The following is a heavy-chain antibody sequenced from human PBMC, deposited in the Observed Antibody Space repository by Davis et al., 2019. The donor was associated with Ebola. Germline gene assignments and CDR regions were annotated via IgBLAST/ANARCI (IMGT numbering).Heavy chain of an antibody. Sequence: AASVKVSCKASGGTFSSYAISWLRHAPGQGLEWMGRIIPILGIANYAQKFQGRVTITADKSTSTAYMEVRSLRSDETAVYYCERVPLLGSGWDYYFDYCGQGTLVTVSS. CDR1: GGTFSSYA. V-gene: IGHV1-69*04. J-gene: IGHJ4*02. D-gene: IGHD6-19*01. CDR3: ERVPLLGSGWDYYFDY. CDR2: IIPILGIA.